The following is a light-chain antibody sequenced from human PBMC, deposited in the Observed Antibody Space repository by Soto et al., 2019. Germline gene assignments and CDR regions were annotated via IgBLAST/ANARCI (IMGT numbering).Light chain of an antibody. J-gene: IGLJ2*01. CDR1: SSNIGAGYD. V-gene: IGLV1-40*01. Sequence: QSVLTQPPSVSGAPGQRVTISCTGSSSNIGAGYDVHWYQQLPGTAPKLLISGNSNRPSGVPDRFSGSKSGTSASLVITGLQAEDEADYYCQSYDSSLSAHVVFGGGTKHTVL. CDR3: QSYDSSLSAHVV. CDR2: GNS.